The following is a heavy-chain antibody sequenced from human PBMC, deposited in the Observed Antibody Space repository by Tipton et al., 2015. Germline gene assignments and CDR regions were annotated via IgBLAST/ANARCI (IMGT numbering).Heavy chain of an antibody. CDR3: ARDLEHGMDV. CDR1: AYSISSDYY. J-gene: IGHJ6*02. V-gene: IGHV4-61*01. CDR2: ISYTETS. D-gene: IGHD3-3*01. Sequence: GLVKPSETLSLTCAVSAYSISSDYYWSWIRQPPGKGLEWIGYISYTETSHYNPSLKSRVTISVDTSKNEFSLKLRSVTAADTAVYYCARDLEHGMDVWGQGTTVTVSS.